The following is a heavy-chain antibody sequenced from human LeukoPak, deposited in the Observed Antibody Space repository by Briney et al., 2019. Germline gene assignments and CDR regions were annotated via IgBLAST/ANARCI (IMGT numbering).Heavy chain of an antibody. CDR3: ARVYVSYCSSTSCSGYYYYYMDV. CDR2: INHSGST. V-gene: IGHV4-34*01. J-gene: IGHJ6*03. Sequence: SETLSLTCAVYGGSFSGYYWSWIRQPPGKGLEWIGEINHSGSTNYNPSLKSRVTISVDTSKNQFSLKLSSVTAADTAVYYCARVYVSYCSSTSCSGYYYYYMDVWGKGTTVTVSS. CDR1: GGSFSGYY. D-gene: IGHD2-2*01.